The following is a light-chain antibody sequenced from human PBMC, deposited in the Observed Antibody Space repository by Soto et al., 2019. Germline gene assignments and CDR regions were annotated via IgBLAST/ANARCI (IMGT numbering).Light chain of an antibody. J-gene: IGLJ3*02. CDR2: EVN. CDR1: SSDVGGYKY. Sequence: QSALTQPASVSGSPGQSITISCTGTSSDVGGYKYVSWYQQHPGKVPKLMIYEVNNRPSGVSNRFSGSKSGNTASLTISGLQAEDEADYYCSSYTSSSTQVLGGGTKLTVL. V-gene: IGLV2-14*01. CDR3: SSYTSSSTQV.